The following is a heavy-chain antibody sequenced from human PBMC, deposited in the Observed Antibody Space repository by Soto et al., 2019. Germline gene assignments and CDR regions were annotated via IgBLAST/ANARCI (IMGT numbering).Heavy chain of an antibody. CDR1: GFTFSSYS. D-gene: IGHD3-3*01. J-gene: IGHJ3*02. V-gene: IGHV3-21*01. CDR3: ARDRKYDFWSGYSDAFDI. Sequence: GGSLRLSCAASGFTFSSYSMNWVRQAPGKGLEWVSSISSSSSYIYYADSVKGRFTISRDNAKNSLYLQMSSLRAEDTAVYYCARDRKYDFWSGYSDAFDIWGQGTMVTVSS. CDR2: ISSSSSYI.